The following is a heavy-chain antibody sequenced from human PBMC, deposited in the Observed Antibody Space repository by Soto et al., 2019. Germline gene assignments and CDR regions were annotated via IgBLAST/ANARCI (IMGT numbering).Heavy chain of an antibody. CDR1: VYRFSNYW. D-gene: IGHD2-8*01. Sequence: PGESLKISCKGSVYRFSNYWIAWVRQMPGKGLEWMGIIYPGDSDTRYSPSFQGQVTMSVDKSNSTAYLHWSSLKASDTAMYFCARQGSNGAYYYYGMDVWGQGTTVTVSS. J-gene: IGHJ6*02. CDR3: ARQGSNGAYYYYGMDV. CDR2: IYPGDSDT. V-gene: IGHV5-51*01.